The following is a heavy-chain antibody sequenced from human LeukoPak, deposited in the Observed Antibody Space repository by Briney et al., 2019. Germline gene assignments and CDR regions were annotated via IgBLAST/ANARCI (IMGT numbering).Heavy chain of an antibody. CDR1: GGTFSSYA. Sequence: ASVKVSFKSSGGTFSSYAISWVRQAPGQGLEWMGGIIPIFGTANYAQTFQGRVPITTDGSTSTASMELSSLRLEDTAVYYCARASSSSFSWADYWGQGTLVTVSS. CDR3: ARASSSSFSWADY. V-gene: IGHV1-69*05. D-gene: IGHD6-6*01. CDR2: IIPIFGTA. J-gene: IGHJ4*02.